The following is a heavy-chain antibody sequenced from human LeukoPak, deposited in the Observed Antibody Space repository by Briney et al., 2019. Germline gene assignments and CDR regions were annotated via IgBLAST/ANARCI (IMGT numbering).Heavy chain of an antibody. CDR1: GFTFSSYA. D-gene: IGHD5-18*01. V-gene: IGHV3-21*01. J-gene: IGHJ4*02. CDR2: ISSSSSYI. CDR3: ATDSYGPLGSEY. Sequence: PGGSLRLSCAASGFTFSSYAMSWVRQAPGKGLEWVSSISSSSSYIYYADSVKGRITISRDNAKNSLYLQMNSLRAEDTAVYYCATDSYGPLGSEYWGQGTLVTVSS.